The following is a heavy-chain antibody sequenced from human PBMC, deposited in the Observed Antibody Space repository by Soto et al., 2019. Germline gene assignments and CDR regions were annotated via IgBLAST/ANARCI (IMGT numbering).Heavy chain of an antibody. V-gene: IGHV3-33*01. CDR2: IWYDGSNK. Sequence: GGSLRLSCAASGFTFSSYGMHWVRQAPGKGLEWVAVIWYDGSNKYYADSVKGRFTISRDNSKNTLYLQMNSLRAEDTAVYYFAGDLYYYDSSGYLQVYGMDVWGQGTTVTVSS. CDR3: AGDLYYYDSSGYLQVYGMDV. D-gene: IGHD3-22*01. CDR1: GFTFSSYG. J-gene: IGHJ6*02.